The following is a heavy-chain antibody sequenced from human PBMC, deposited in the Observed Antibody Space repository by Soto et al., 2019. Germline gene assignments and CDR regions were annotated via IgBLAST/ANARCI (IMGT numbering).Heavy chain of an antibody. CDR2: IIPMLAIT. CDR3: ALGSWSGETFDI. J-gene: IGHJ3*02. CDR1: GGTFNVYT. V-gene: IGHV1-69*02. D-gene: IGHD6-13*01. Sequence: QVQLVQSGAEVKKPGSSVKVSCKASGGTFNVYTIIWVRQAPGQGLEWMGRIIPMLAITNYAQRFQGRVTLNADTSTTTAYMELSSLTSEATAVYYCALGSWSGETFDIWGQGTLVTVSS.